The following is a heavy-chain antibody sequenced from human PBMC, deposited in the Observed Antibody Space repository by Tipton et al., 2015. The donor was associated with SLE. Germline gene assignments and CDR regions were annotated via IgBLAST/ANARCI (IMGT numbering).Heavy chain of an antibody. CDR3: ANVRFLEWLSFDY. D-gene: IGHD3-3*01. CDR1: GFTFSNAW. V-gene: IGHV3-30*02. J-gene: IGHJ4*02. Sequence: SLRLSCAASGFTFSNAWMSWVRQAPGKGLEWVAFIRYDGSNKYYADSVKGRFTISRDNSRNTLYLQMNSLRAEDTAVYYCANVRFLEWLSFDYWGQGTLVTVSS. CDR2: IRYDGSNK.